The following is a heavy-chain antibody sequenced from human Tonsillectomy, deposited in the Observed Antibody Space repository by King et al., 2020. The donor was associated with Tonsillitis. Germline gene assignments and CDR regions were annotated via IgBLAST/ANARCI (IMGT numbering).Heavy chain of an antibody. CDR2: INPSGGSI. D-gene: IGHD3-22*01. CDR3: ARDLYYYDSSGYSEYYYYCMDV. J-gene: IGHJ6*02. Sequence: VQLVESGTEVKKPGASVKVSCKASGYTFSSYYIHWVRQAPGQGLEWMGIINPSGGSISYAQKFQGRVTMTRDTSTSTVYMELSSLKSEDTAVYYCARDLYYYDSSGYSEYYYYCMDVWGQGTTVTVSS. CDR1: GYTFSSYY. V-gene: IGHV1-46*01.